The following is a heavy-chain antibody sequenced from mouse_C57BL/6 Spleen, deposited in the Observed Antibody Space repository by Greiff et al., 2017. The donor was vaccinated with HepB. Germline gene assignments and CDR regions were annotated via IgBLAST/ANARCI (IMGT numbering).Heavy chain of an antibody. CDR1: GFTFSSYG. J-gene: IGHJ2*01. CDR2: ISSGGSYT. Sequence: EVQLVESGGDLVKPGGSLKLSCAASGFTFSSYGMSWVRQTPDKRLEWVATISSGGSYTYYPDSVKGRFTISRDNAKNTLYLQMSSLKSEDTAMYYCARRSTTVALDYWGQGTTLTVSS. D-gene: IGHD1-1*01. CDR3: ARRSTTVALDY. V-gene: IGHV5-6*01.